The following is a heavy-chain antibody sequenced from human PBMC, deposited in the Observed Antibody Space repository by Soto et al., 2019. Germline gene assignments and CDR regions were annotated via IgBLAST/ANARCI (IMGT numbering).Heavy chain of an antibody. Sequence: GGSLRLSCTASGFTFGDYAMSWFRQAPGKGLEWVGFIRSKAYGGTTEYAASVKGRFTISRDDSKSIAYLQMNSLKTEDTAVYYCTRAGYSYGFFDGGSPDYWGQGTLVTVSS. D-gene: IGHD5-18*01. V-gene: IGHV3-49*03. CDR1: GFTFGDYA. J-gene: IGHJ4*02. CDR3: TRAGYSYGFFDGGSPDY. CDR2: IRSKAYGGTT.